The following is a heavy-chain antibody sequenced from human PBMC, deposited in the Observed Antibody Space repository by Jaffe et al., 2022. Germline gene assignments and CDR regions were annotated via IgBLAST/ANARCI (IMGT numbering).Heavy chain of an antibody. D-gene: IGHD6-19*01. CDR3: ARDGGADLGYSSGWFFGHFDY. Sequence: QVQLVQSGAEVKKPGSSVKVSCKASGGTFSSYAISWVRQAPGQGLEWMGGIIPIFGTANYAQKFQGRVTITTDESTSTAYMELSSLRSEDTAVYYCARDGGADLGYSSGWFFGHFDYWGQGTLVTVSS. V-gene: IGHV1-69*05. CDR1: GGTFSSYA. J-gene: IGHJ4*02. CDR2: IIPIFGTA.